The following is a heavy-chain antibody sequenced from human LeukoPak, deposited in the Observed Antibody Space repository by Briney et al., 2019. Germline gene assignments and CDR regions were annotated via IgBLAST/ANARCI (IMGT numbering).Heavy chain of an antibody. D-gene: IGHD3-9*01. Sequence: PGGSLRLSCAASGFTFSDYYMSWIRQAPGKALEWVSYVSSGSSTIYYADSVKGRFTVSRDNGKRSLYLHMNSLRSDDTAVYYCASMNYDILTGSSSGFDYWGQGTLVTVSS. CDR1: GFTFSDYY. CDR2: VSSGSSTI. V-gene: IGHV3-11*01. CDR3: ASMNYDILTGSSSGFDY. J-gene: IGHJ4*02.